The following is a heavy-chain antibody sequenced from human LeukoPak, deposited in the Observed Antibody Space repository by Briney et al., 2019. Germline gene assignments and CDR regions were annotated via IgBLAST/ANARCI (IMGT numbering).Heavy chain of an antibody. D-gene: IGHD2-15*01. J-gene: IGHJ3*02. CDR2: INGDGSNT. V-gene: IGHV3-74*03. Sequence: QPGGSLRLSCAASGFTFSSHWMHWVRHAPGKGLVWVSRINGDGSNTTYADSVKGRSTISRDNAKNTLYLQMNSLRAEDTAVYHCARSKSWYSTDALDIWGQGTMVTVSS. CDR1: GFTFSSHW. CDR3: ARSKSWYSTDALDI.